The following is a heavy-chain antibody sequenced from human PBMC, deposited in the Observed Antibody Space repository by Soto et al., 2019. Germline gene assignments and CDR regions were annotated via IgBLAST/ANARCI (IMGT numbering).Heavy chain of an antibody. J-gene: IGHJ3*02. D-gene: IGHD3-22*01. CDR1: CFTFNTYA. CDR3: AKVHNPIGVIITTAFDI. Sequence: ESLSVSCAASCFTFNTYAMNWVRQAPGKGLEWVSGISGSGETTFYADSVKGRFTISRDNSKNTLYLQLNSLRAEDAALYYCAKVHNPIGVIITTAFDIWGQGTVVTVSS. CDR2: ISGSGETT. V-gene: IGHV3-23*01.